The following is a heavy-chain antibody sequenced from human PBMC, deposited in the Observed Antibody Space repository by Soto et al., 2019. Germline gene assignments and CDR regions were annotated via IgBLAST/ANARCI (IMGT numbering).Heavy chain of an antibody. J-gene: IGHJ6*02. CDR2: ISGSGGST. CDR1: GVTFSSYA. Sequence: PGGALRRSCAASGVTFSSYAMSWVRQAPGKGLEWVSAISGSGGSTYYADSVKGRFTISRDNSKNTLYLQMNSLRAEDTAVYYCAKDSNRYDFWSGYADYYYYGMDVWGQGTTVTVSS. V-gene: IGHV3-23*01. D-gene: IGHD3-3*01. CDR3: AKDSNRYDFWSGYADYYYYGMDV.